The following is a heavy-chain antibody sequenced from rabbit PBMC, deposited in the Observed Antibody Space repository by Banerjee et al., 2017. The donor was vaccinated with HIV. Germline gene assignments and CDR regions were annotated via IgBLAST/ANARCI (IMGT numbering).Heavy chain of an antibody. Sequence: QEQLEESGGDLVKPEGSLTLTCTASGFSFNNNYVMCWVRQAPGKGLEWIGCMNAGTSGGSYYARWAKGRFTISKTSSTTVTLQMTSLTAADTATYFCARDLAGVIGWNFNLWGQGTLVTVS. CDR2: MNAGTSGGS. CDR3: ARDLAGVIGWNFNL. CDR1: GFSFNNNYV. V-gene: IGHV1S45*01. J-gene: IGHJ4*01. D-gene: IGHD4-1*01.